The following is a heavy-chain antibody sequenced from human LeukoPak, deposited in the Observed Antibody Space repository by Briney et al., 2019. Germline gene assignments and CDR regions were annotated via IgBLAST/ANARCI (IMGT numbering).Heavy chain of an antibody. V-gene: IGHV3-30*01. J-gene: IGHJ4*02. CDR2: ISYDGSKK. D-gene: IGHD6-13*01. CDR1: GFILRGHT. Sequence: GGSLRLSCGDSGFILRGHTMHWVRQAPGKGLEWVAVISYDGSKKFYADSVKGRFTISRDISKSTLYLHMNSLRAEDTALYYCAREGGNSSSWGYFDYWGQGTPVTVSS. CDR3: AREGGNSSSWGYFDY.